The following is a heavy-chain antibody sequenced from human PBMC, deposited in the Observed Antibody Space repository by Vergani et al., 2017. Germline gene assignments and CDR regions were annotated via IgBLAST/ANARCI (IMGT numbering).Heavy chain of an antibody. CDR2: INPNSGGT. CDR1: GYTFTGYY. J-gene: IGHJ4*02. D-gene: IGHD1-26*01. V-gene: IGHV1-2*02. CDR3: ATRAPSKWELIPLGY. Sequence: QVQLVQSGAEVKKPGASVKVSCKASGYTFTGYYMHWVRQAPGQGLEWMGWINPNSGGTNYAQKFQGRVTMTRDTSISTAYMELSSLRSEDTAVYYCATRAPSKWELIPLGYWGQGTLVTVSS.